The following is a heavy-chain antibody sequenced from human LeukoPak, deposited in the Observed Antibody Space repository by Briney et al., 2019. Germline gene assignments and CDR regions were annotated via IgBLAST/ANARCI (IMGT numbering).Heavy chain of an antibody. D-gene: IGHD2-21*01. CDR2: INPNSGGT. CDR1: GYTFTSYY. CDR3: ATAIHDAFDI. Sequence: GASVKVSCKASGYTFTSYYMHWVRQAPGQGLEWMGWINPNSGGTKYAQKFQGRVTMTRDTSTSTVYMELSSLRSEDTAVYYCATAIHDAFDIWGQGTMVTVSS. V-gene: IGHV1-2*02. J-gene: IGHJ3*02.